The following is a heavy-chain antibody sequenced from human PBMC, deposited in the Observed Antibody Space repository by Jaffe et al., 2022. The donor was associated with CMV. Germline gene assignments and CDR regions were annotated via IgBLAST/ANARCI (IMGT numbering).Heavy chain of an antibody. J-gene: IGHJ4*02. V-gene: IGHV4-39*01. CDR1: GGSISSSSYY. D-gene: IGHD6-19*01. CDR2: IYYSGST. Sequence: QLQLQESGPGLVKPSETLSLTCTVSGGSISSSSYYWGWIRQPPGKGLEWIGSIYYSGSTYYNPSLKSRVTISVDTSKNQFSLKLSSVTAADTAVYYCARYDIAVAGFDYWGQGTLVTVSS. CDR3: ARYDIAVAGFDY.